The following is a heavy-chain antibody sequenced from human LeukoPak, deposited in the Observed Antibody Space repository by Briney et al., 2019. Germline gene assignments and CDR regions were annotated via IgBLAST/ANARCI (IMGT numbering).Heavy chain of an antibody. D-gene: IGHD3-22*01. Sequence: ASVKVSCKVSGYTLTELSMHWVRQAPGRGLEWMGGFDPEDGETIYAQKLQGRVTMTTDTSTSTAYMELRSLRSDDTAVYYCARDPKYYYDSSGYYVNLDYWGQGTLVTVSS. CDR2: FDPEDGET. CDR1: GYTLTELS. CDR3: ARDPKYYYDSSGYYVNLDY. J-gene: IGHJ4*02. V-gene: IGHV1-24*01.